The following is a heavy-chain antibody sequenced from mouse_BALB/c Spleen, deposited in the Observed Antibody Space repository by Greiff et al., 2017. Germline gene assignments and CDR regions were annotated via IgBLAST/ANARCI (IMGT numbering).Heavy chain of an antibody. Sequence: EVKLMESGAELVRSGASVKLSCTASGFNIKDYYMHWVKQRPEQGLEWIGWIDPENGDTEYAPKFQGKATMTADTSSNTAYLQLISLTSEDTAVYYCNADAYWGQGTLVTVSA. CDR2: IDPENGDT. CDR1: GFNIKDYY. V-gene: IGHV14-4*02. J-gene: IGHJ3*01. CDR3: NADAY.